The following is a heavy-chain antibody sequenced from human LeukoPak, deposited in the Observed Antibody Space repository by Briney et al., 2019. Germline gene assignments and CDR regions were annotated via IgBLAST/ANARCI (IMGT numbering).Heavy chain of an antibody. Sequence: ASVKVSCKASRGTFSSYAISWVRQAPGQGLEWMGGIIPIFGTANYAQKFQGRVTITADESTSTAYMELSSLRSEETAVYYCAREVVPAAMPDTAMANLDYYGMDVWGQGTTVTVSS. V-gene: IGHV1-69*13. CDR1: RGTFSSYA. J-gene: IGHJ6*02. D-gene: IGHD2-2*01. CDR3: AREVVPAAMPDTAMANLDYYGMDV. CDR2: IIPIFGTA.